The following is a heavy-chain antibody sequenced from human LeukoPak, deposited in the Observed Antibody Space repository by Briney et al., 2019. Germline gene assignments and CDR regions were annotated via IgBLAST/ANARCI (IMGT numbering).Heavy chain of an antibody. D-gene: IGHD2-15*01. V-gene: IGHV4-30-2*01. Sequence: SETLSLTCTVSGGSISSSSYYWSWIRQPPGKGLEWIGYIYHSGSTYYNPSLKSRVTISVDRSKNQFSLKLSSVTAADTAVYYCAREVVVAATRWFDPWGQGTLVTVSS. CDR2: IYHSGST. CDR1: GGSISSSSYY. J-gene: IGHJ5*02. CDR3: AREVVVAATRWFDP.